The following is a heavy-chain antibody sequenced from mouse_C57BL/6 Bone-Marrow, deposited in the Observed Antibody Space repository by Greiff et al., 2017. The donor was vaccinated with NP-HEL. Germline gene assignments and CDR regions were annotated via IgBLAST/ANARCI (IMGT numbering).Heavy chain of an antibody. CDR2: IDPSDSYT. Sequence: QVQLKQPGAELVRPGTSVKLSCKASGYTFTSYWMHWVKQRPGQGLEWIGVIDPSDSYTNYNQKFKGKATLTVDPSSSTAYMQLSSLTSEDSAVYYCARSDTTVVARFDYWGQGTTLTVSS. CDR3: ARSDTTVVARFDY. J-gene: IGHJ2*01. V-gene: IGHV1-59*01. D-gene: IGHD1-1*01. CDR1: GYTFTSYW.